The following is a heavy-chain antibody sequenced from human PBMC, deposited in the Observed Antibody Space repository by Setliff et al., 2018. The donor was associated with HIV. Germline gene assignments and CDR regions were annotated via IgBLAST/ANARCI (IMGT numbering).Heavy chain of an antibody. D-gene: IGHD6-19*01. V-gene: IGHV4-30-4*08. CDR2: IHYKGNI. Sequence: SETLSLTCTVSGDSIISGDYYWSWIRQSPGKGLEWIGHIHYKGNIDYNASLKSRLAISADTSKNQFSLNLSSVIAADTAVYYCARLRPSVADRSYFDHWGQGTLATVSS. CDR3: ARLRPSVADRSYFDH. CDR1: GDSIISGDYY. J-gene: IGHJ4*02.